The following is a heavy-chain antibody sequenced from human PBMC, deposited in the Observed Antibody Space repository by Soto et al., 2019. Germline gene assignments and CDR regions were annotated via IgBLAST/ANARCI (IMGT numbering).Heavy chain of an antibody. CDR3: ARDEMVVATGSRTWHYYYGMDV. CDR2: IIPIFSTA. D-gene: IGHD2-15*01. Sequence: QVQLVQSGAEVKKPGSSVKVSCKSSGGTFSTYAISWVRQAPGQGLEWMGGIIPIFSTANYAQKFQGRVTITADESTTTAYMELISLRSEDTALYYCARDEMVVATGSRTWHYYYGMDVWGQGTTFTVSS. CDR1: GGTFSTYA. V-gene: IGHV1-69*12. J-gene: IGHJ6*02.